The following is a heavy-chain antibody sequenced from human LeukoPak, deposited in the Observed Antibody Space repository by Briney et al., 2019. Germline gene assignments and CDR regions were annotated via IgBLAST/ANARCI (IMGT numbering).Heavy chain of an antibody. CDR1: GGSISSSSYY. D-gene: IGHD2/OR15-2a*01. CDR2: IYYSGST. CDR3: AKATVPLISGQFWDY. V-gene: IGHV4-39*07. J-gene: IGHJ4*02. Sequence: SETLSLTCTVSGGSISSSSYYWGWIRQPPGKGLEWIGSIYYSGSTYYNPSLKSRVTISVDTSKNQFSLKLSSVTAADTAVYYCAKATVPLISGQFWDYWGQGTLVTVSS.